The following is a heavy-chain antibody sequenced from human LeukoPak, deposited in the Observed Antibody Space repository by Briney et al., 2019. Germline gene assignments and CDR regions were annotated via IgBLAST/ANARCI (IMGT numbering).Heavy chain of an antibody. V-gene: IGHV1-18*01. D-gene: IGHD3-10*01. CDR1: GYTFTSYG. Sequence: ASVKVSCKASGYTFTSYGISWVRQAPGQGLEWMGWISAYNGNTNYAQKLQGRVIMTTDTSTSTAYMELRSLRSDDTAVYYCARHKTKQFWLGSGAFDLWGQGTRVTVSS. CDR2: ISAYNGNT. CDR3: ARHKTKQFWLGSGAFDL. J-gene: IGHJ3*01.